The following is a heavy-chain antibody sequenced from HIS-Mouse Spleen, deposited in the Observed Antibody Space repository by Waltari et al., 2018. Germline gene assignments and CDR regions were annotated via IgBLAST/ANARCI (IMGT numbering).Heavy chain of an antibody. V-gene: IGHV4-34*01. CDR1: GGSFSGYY. CDR2: INHSGST. J-gene: IGHJ4*02. CDR3: ARGSMVRGVIPRHFDY. D-gene: IGHD3-10*01. Sequence: QVQLQQWGAGLLKPSETLSLTCAVYGGSFSGYYWSWIRQPPGKGLEWIGEINHSGSTNYNPSLKSRVTISVDTSKNQFSLKLSSVTAADTAVYYCARGSMVRGVIPRHFDYWGQGTLVTVSS.